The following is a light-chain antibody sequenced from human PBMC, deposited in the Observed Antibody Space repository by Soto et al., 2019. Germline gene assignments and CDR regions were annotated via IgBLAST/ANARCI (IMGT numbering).Light chain of an antibody. Sequence: QSALTQPPSASGSPGQSVPISCTGTSSDVGAYNYVSWYQQFPGKAPKLVIYEVTKRPSGVPDRFSGSKSGNTASLTVSGLQAEDEADYYCSSYASTYSLVFGTGTKLTVL. J-gene: IGLJ1*01. V-gene: IGLV2-8*01. CDR1: SSDVGAYNY. CDR2: EVT. CDR3: SSYASTYSLV.